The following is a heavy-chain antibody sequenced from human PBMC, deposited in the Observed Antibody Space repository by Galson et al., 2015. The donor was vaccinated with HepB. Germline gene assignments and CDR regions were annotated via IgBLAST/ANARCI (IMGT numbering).Heavy chain of an antibody. V-gene: IGHV3-21*01. J-gene: IGHJ4*02. Sequence: SLRLSCAASGFTFSSYSMNWVRQAPGKGLEWVSSISSSSSYIYYADSVKGRFAISRDNAKSSLYLQLNSLRAEDTAVYYCARALPTYGSGSYSGYWGQGTLVTVSS. CDR3: ARALPTYGSGSYSGY. CDR1: GFTFSSYS. D-gene: IGHD3-10*01. CDR2: ISSSSSYI.